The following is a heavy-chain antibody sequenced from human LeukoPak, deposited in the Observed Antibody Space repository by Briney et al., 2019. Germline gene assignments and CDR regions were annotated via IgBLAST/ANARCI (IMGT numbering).Heavy chain of an antibody. J-gene: IGHJ4*02. CDR2: INWNGGST. Sequence: PGGSLRLSCAASGFTVSSNYMSWVRQAPGKGLEWVSGINWNGGSTGYADSVRGRFTISRDNAKNSLYLQMNSLRAEDTALYYCARGDSSGWYFDQWGQGILVTVSS. CDR3: ARGDSSGWYFDQ. D-gene: IGHD6-19*01. CDR1: GFTVSSNY. V-gene: IGHV3-20*04.